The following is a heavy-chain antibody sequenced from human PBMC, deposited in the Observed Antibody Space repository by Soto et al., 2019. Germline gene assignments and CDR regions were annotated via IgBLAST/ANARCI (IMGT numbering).Heavy chain of an antibody. V-gene: IGHV3-23*01. CDR3: AKDKWATVTTYGGTYDY. CDR2: ISGSGGST. Sequence: EVQLLESGGGLVQPGGSLRLSCAASGFTFSSYAMSWVRQAPGKGLEWVSAISGSGGSTYYADSVKGRFTISRDNSKNTLYLQMNSLRAEDTAVYYCAKDKWATVTTYGGTYDYWGQGTLVTVSS. J-gene: IGHJ4*02. CDR1: GFTFSSYA. D-gene: IGHD4-17*01.